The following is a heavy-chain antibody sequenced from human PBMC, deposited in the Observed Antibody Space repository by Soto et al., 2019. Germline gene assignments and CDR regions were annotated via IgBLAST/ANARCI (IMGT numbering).Heavy chain of an antibody. CDR2: VTWNSGTL. CDR3: INDPTHEYCSRGSCRNVDD. V-gene: IGHV3-9*03. CDR1: GFTFENYA. J-gene: IGHJ4*02. D-gene: IGHD2-15*01. Sequence: EVQLVESGGGLVQPGRSLRLSCAASGFTFENYAMHWVRQAPGKDLEWVSGVTWNSGTLGYADSVKGRFTISRDNANYALYRQINRLRAADMALSDCINDPTHEYCSRGSCRNVDDWGQGTLVTVSS.